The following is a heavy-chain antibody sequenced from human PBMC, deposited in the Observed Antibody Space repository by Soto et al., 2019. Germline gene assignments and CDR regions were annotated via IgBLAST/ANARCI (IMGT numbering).Heavy chain of an antibody. CDR2: IYYSGST. Sequence: AETLSLTCTVSGGSISSYYWIWIRQPPGKGLEWIVYIYYSGSTNYNPSLKSRVTISVDTSKNQFSLKLSSVTAADTAVYYCARESYASFDYWGQGTLVTVSS. J-gene: IGHJ4*02. D-gene: IGHD4-17*01. CDR3: ARESYASFDY. V-gene: IGHV4-59*01. CDR1: GGSISSYY.